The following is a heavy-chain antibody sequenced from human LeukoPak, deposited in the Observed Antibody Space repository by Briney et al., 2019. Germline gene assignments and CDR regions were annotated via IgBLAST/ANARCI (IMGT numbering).Heavy chain of an antibody. CDR2: ISGDGTRT. V-gene: IGHV3-23*01. D-gene: IGHD3-16*01. CDR1: GFSFSGYA. J-gene: IGHJ4*02. CDR3: AKWPEGAMDYFDY. Sequence: GGSLRLSCAASGFSFSGYAMTWARQAPVKGLEWVSAISGDGTRTYYADSVKGRFTISRDNSKNTLYLEMSSLRVEDTAIYYCAKWPEGAMDYFDYWGRGTLVTVSS.